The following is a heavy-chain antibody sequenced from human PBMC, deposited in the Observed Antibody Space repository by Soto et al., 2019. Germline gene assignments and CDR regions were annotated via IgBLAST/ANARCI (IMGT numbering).Heavy chain of an antibody. D-gene: IGHD4-17*01. CDR3: ARAGVGTDYGDYFPH. V-gene: IGHV4-30-4*01. Sequence: QVQLQESGPGLVKPSQTLSLTCTVSGGSISSGDYYWSWIRQPPGKGLEWIGYIYYSGSTYYNPSLKSRVTISVDTSRSHFSLKLSSVTAADTAVYYCARAGVGTDYGDYFPHWGQGTMVTVSS. CDR1: GGSISSGDYY. J-gene: IGHJ3*01. CDR2: IYYSGST.